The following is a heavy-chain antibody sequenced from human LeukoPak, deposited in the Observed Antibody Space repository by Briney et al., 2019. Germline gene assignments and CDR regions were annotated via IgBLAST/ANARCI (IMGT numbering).Heavy chain of an antibody. D-gene: IGHD3-9*01. J-gene: IGHJ4*02. CDR2: IKQDGSEK. Sequence: GGSLRLSCAASGFTFSNYWMNWVRQAPGKGLEWVANIKQDGSEKYYVGSVKGRFTISRDNAKNSLYLQMNSLRVEDTAVYYCARVFSAVTGSPFDYWGQGTLVTVSS. CDR3: ARVFSAVTGSPFDY. V-gene: IGHV3-7*03. CDR1: GFTFSNYW.